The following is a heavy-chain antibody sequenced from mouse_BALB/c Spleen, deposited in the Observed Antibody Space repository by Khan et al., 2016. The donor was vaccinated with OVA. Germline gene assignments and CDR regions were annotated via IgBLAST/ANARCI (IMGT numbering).Heavy chain of an antibody. CDR2: ISTYSGNT. V-gene: IGHV1S137*01. CDR1: GYTFTDYA. D-gene: IGHD2-3*01. J-gene: IGHJ2*01. Sequence: QVQLQQSGPELVRPGVSVKISCKGSGYTFTDYAMYWVKQSHAKSLEWIGLISTYSGNTNYNQKFKGKATMTVDKSSSTAYMELARLTSEDSAIXYVARPAYDGYCDYWGQGTTLTVSS. CDR3: ARPAYDGYCDY.